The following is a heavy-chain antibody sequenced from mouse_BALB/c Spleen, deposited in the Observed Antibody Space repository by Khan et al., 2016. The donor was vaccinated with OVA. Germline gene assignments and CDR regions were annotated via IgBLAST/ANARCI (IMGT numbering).Heavy chain of an antibody. J-gene: IGHJ2*01. V-gene: IGHV14-3*02. D-gene: IGHD1-3*01. CDR1: GFNIKDTY. CDR2: IDPANGNT. Sequence: VQLKESGAELVKPGASVKLSCTASGFNIKDTYMHWVNQRPEQGLEWIGRIDPANGNTKYDPKFQGKATITADTSSNTAYLQLSSLTSEDTAVYYCAGIKAWGQGTTLTVSS. CDR3: AGIKA.